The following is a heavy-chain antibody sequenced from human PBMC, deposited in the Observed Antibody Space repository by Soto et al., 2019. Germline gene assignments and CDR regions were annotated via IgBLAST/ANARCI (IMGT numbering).Heavy chain of an antibody. J-gene: IGHJ5*02. CDR2: INPNSGGT. CDR3: ARETSRNYAS. Sequence: QVQLVQSGAEVKKSGASVRVSCKASGYTFSDYYIHWVRQAPGQGLEWMGWINPNSGGTNYAQKFQGWVTMTRDTSISTAYMELSRLRSDDTAMYYCARETSRNYASWGQGTLVTVSS. V-gene: IGHV1-2*04. CDR1: GYTFSDYY. D-gene: IGHD1-7*01.